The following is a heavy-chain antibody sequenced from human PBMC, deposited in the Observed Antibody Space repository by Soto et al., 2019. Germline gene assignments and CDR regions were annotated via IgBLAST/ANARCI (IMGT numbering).Heavy chain of an antibody. CDR1: GASISSGDSY. CDR2: IHYSGTT. J-gene: IGHJ6*02. CDR3: ARDLWGYCGADCYPLDV. V-gene: IGHV4-30-4*02. D-gene: IGHD2-21*02. Sequence: PSETLSLTCSVSGASISSGDSYWTWIRQPPGKGLEWIGYIHYSGTTYYNPSLKSRVTISVDTSKNQFSLKLNSVTAADTAVYYCARDLWGYCGADCYPLDVWGQGTTVTVSS.